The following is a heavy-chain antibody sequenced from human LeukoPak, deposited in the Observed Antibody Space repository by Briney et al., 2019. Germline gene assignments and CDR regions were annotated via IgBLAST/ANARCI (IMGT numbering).Heavy chain of an antibody. CDR3: GRMISANFYFYYGMDV. CDR1: GGSISNYY. V-gene: IGHV4-59*08. D-gene: IGHD4/OR15-4a*01. J-gene: IGHJ6*02. Sequence: SETLSLTCTVSGGSISNYYWSWIRQPPGKGLEWIGNIYYSGGTKYNPSLKSRVTISVDTSKNQFSLKLSSVTAADTAVYYCGRMISANFYFYYGMDVWGQGTTVTVSS. CDR2: IYYSGGT.